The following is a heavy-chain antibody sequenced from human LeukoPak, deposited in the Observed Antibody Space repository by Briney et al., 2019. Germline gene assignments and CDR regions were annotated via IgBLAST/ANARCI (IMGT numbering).Heavy chain of an antibody. Sequence: PGGSLRLSCAASGFAVSSNYMSWVRQAPGKGLEWVSVIYTGGSTYYADSVKGRFTISRDNSKNTAYLQMNSLRAEDTAVYYCARERGTSGYILAFWGQGTLVTVSS. CDR1: GFAVSSNY. D-gene: IGHD3-22*01. V-gene: IGHV3-53*01. CDR2: IYTGGST. CDR3: ARERGTSGYILAF. J-gene: IGHJ4*02.